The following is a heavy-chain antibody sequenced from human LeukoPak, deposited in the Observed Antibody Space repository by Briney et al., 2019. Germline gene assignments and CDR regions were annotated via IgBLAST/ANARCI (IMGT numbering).Heavy chain of an antibody. D-gene: IGHD5-24*01. Sequence: GGSLRLSCAASGFTFNDYAMYWVRQAPGKGLEWVTLISYDGYDKSYADSMRGRFTISRDNSRNTLYLQMDSLRSEDTAVYYCARDGYKDYYWGQGTLVTVSS. CDR2: ISYDGYDK. J-gene: IGHJ4*02. V-gene: IGHV3-30-3*01. CDR3: ARDGYKDYY. CDR1: GFTFNDYA.